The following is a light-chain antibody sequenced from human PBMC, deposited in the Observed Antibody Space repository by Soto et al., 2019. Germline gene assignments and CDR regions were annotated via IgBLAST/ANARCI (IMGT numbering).Light chain of an antibody. CDR2: DAS. V-gene: IGKV3-20*01. CDR3: QQYGSSPIT. CDR1: QSVSSSI. Sequence: EIVLTQSPGTLSLSPGERATLSCRASQSVSSSILAWYQQKPGQAPRLLIYDASSRASGIPDRFSGSGSGTDFTLTISRLEPEDFGVYYCQQYGSSPITFGQGTRLEN. J-gene: IGKJ5*01.